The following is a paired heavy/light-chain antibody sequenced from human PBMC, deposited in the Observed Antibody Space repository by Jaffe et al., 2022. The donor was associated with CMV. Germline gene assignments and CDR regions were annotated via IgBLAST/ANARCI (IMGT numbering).Light chain of an antibody. CDR3: QQRSNWPRGLT. Sequence: EIVLTQSPATLSLSPGERATLSCRASQSVSSYLAWYQQKPGQAPRLLIYDASNRATGIPARFSGSGSGTDFTLTISSLEPEDFAVYYCQQRSNWPRGLTFGGGTKVEIK. CDR2: DAS. CDR1: QSVSSY. V-gene: IGKV3-11*01. J-gene: IGKJ4*01.
Heavy chain of an antibody. V-gene: IGHV4-4*02. CDR2: IYHSGST. CDR3: ARIPRGYSNYDPHYYYYMDV. CDR1: GGSISSSNW. J-gene: IGHJ6*03. D-gene: IGHD4-4*01. Sequence: QVQLQESGPGLVKPSGTLSLTCAVSGGSISSSNWWSWVRQPPGKGLEWIGEIYHSGSTNYNPSLKSRVTISVDKSKNQFSLKLSSVTAADTAVYYCARIPRGYSNYDPHYYYYMDVWGKGTTVTVSS.